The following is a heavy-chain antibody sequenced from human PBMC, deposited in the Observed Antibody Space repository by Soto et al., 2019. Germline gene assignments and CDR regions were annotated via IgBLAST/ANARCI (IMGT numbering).Heavy chain of an antibody. CDR1: GGSIFTYS. Sequence: PSETLSLTCTVSGGSIFTYSWTWIRQPAGKGLEWVGHIYSSGSANYNPSLKSRLSMSVDPSKNQFSLRLTSVTAADTAVYYCATIVGASDYWGQGTLVTVSS. CDR2: IYSSGSA. V-gene: IGHV4-4*07. D-gene: IGHD1-26*01. J-gene: IGHJ4*02. CDR3: ATIVGASDY.